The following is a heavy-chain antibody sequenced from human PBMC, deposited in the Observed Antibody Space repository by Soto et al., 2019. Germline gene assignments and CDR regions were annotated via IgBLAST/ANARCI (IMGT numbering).Heavy chain of an antibody. J-gene: IGHJ3*02. Sequence: GGSLRLSCAASGFTFSGSAMHWVRQASGKGLEWVGRIRSKANSYATAYAASVKGRFTISSDDSKNTAYLQMNSLKTEDTAVYYCTRRPSPAVTTFAENDAFDIWGQGTMVTVSS. CDR3: TRRPSPAVTTFAENDAFDI. D-gene: IGHD4-17*01. CDR1: GFTFSGSA. CDR2: IRSKANSYAT. V-gene: IGHV3-73*01.